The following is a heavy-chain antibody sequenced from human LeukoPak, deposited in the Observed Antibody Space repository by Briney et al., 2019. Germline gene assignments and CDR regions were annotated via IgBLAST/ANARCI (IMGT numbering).Heavy chain of an antibody. D-gene: IGHD1-26*01. CDR3: ATPAGYSGSYPD. CDR2: FDPEDGET. V-gene: IGHV1-24*01. J-gene: IGHJ4*02. CDR1: GYTLTELS. Sequence: ASVKVSCKVSGYTLTELSMHWVQQAPGKGLEWMGGFDPEDGETIYAQEFQGRVTMTEDTSTDTAYMELSSLRSEDTAVYYCATPAGYSGSYPDWGQGTLVTVSS.